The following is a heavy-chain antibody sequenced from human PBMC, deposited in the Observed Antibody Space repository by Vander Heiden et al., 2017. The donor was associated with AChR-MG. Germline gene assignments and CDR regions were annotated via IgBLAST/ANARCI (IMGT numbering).Heavy chain of an antibody. J-gene: IGHJ4*02. CDR1: GGSISSYF. V-gene: IGHV4-59*01. CDR3: ARRRDTSGYIDY. D-gene: IGHD3-22*01. CDR2: IYYSGST. Sequence: QVQLQESGPGLVKPSETLSLTCTVSGGSISSYFWSWIRQPPGKGLEWIGYIYYSGSTNYNPSLKSRVTISVDTSKNQFSLNLNSVTAADTAVYYCARRRDTSGYIDYWGQGTLVTVSS.